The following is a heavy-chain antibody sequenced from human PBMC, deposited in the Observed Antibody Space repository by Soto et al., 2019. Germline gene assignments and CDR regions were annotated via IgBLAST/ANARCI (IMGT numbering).Heavy chain of an antibody. V-gene: IGHV4-59*01. CDR3: ARDLGSSWSDY. J-gene: IGHJ4*02. CDR1: GGSISSYY. CDR2: IYYSGST. Sequence: SETLSLTCTVSGGSISSYYWSWIRQPPGKGLEWIGYIYYSGSTNYNPSIKSRVTISVGTSKNQFSLKLSSVTAADTAVYYCARDLGSSWSDYWGQGTLVTVSS. D-gene: IGHD6-13*01.